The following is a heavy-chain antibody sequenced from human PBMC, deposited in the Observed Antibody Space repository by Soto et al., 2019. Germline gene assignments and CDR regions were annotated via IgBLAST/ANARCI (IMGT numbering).Heavy chain of an antibody. V-gene: IGHV1-46*01. J-gene: IGHJ6*02. D-gene: IGHD6-13*01. CDR2: INPSGGIT. CDR3: ASSPAFSSSWYGIPPDPSHGMDA. CDR1: GYTFTSFY. Sequence: QMQLVQSGAEVKRPGASVRVSCKSSGYTFTSFYIHWVRQAPGQGLESMGIINPSGGITNFAQRFQGRVTMARDLSTNTHYMELSSLKSDDTAVYYCASSPAFSSSWYGIPPDPSHGMDAWGQGTTITVS.